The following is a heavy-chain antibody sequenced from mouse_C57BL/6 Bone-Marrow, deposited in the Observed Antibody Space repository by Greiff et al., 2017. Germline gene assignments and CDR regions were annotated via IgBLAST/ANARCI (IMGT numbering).Heavy chain of an antibody. V-gene: IGHV1-54*01. CDR3: ARERGLLREDY. J-gene: IGHJ4*01. CDR1: GYAFTHYL. D-gene: IGHD1-1*01. Sequence: QVLVKQSGAELVRPGTSVKVSCKASGYAFTHYLIEWVKQRPGQGLEWIGVINPGSGGTNYNEKFKGKATLTADKSSSTAYMQLSSLTAEDSAVYCCARERGLLREDYWGQGTSVTVSS. CDR2: INPGSGGT.